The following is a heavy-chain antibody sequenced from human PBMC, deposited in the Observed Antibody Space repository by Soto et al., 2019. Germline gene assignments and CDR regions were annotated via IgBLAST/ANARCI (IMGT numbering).Heavy chain of an antibody. V-gene: IGHV3-48*03. J-gene: IGHJ4*02. CDR2: ISSSGSTI. D-gene: IGHD6-19*01. Sequence: EVQLVESGGGLVQPGGSLRLSCAASGFTFSSYEMNWVRQAPGKGLEWVSYISSSGSTIYYVDSVKGRFTISRDNAKNSLYLQMNSLRAEDTAVYYCARDNIAVAGRYYFDYWGQGTLVTVSS. CDR1: GFTFSSYE. CDR3: ARDNIAVAGRYYFDY.